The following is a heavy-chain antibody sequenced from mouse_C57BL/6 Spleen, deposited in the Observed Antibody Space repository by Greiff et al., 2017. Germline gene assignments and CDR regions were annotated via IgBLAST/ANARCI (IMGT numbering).Heavy chain of an antibody. J-gene: IGHJ4*01. CDR3: ASSGNYGGSAMGY. V-gene: IGHV1-64*01. D-gene: IGHD2-1*01. CDR1: GYTFTSYW. CDR2: IHPNSGST. Sequence: VQLQQPGAELVKPGASVKLSCKASGYTFTSYWMHWVKQRPGQGLEWIGMIHPNSGSTNYNEKFKSKATLTVDKSSSTAYMQLSSLTSEDSAVYYCASSGNYGGSAMGYWGQGTSVTFSS.